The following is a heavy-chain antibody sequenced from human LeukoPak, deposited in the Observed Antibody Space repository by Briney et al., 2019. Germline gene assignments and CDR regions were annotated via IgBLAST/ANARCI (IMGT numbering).Heavy chain of an antibody. V-gene: IGHV4-30-4*08. J-gene: IGHJ3*02. CDR1: GGSISSGDYY. Sequence: SETLSLTCTVSGGSISSGDYYWSWIRQPPGKGLEWIGYIYYSGSTYYNPSLKSRVTISVDTSKNQFSLKLSSVTAADTAVYYCARVSITHEAFDIWGQGTMVTVSS. CDR2: IYYSGST. D-gene: IGHD1-20*01. CDR3: ARVSITHEAFDI.